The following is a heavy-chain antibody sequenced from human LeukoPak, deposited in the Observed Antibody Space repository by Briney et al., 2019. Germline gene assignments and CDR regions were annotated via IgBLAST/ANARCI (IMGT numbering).Heavy chain of an antibody. V-gene: IGHV4-34*01. CDR1: GGSFSGYY. CDR3: ARDGLGYCSSTSCYRPNNWFDP. D-gene: IGHD2-2*01. CDR2: INHSGST. Sequence: TSETLSLTCAVYGGSFSGYYWSWIRQPPGKGLEWIGEINHSGSTNYNPSLKSRVTISVDTSKNQFSLKLSSVTAADTAVYYCARDGLGYCSSTSCYRPNNWFDPWGQGTLVTVSS. J-gene: IGHJ5*02.